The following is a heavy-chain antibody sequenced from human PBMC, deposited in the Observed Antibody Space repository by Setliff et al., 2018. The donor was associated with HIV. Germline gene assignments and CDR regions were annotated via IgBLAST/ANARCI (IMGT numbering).Heavy chain of an antibody. J-gene: IGHJ5*02. CDR3: ARGGTSSNWFDP. D-gene: IGHD2-2*01. CDR1: GGSISSGSYY. CDR2: IYTSGST. Sequence: SETLSLTCTVSGGSISSGSYYWSWIRQPAGKGLEWIGHIYTSGSTNYNPSLKSRVTVSVDTSKNQFSLRLTSVTAADTAVYYCARGGTSSNWFDPWGQGILVTVSS. V-gene: IGHV4-61*09.